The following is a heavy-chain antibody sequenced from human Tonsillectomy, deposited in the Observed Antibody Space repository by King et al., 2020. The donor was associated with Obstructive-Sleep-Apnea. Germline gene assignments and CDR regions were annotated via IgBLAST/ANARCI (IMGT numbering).Heavy chain of an antibody. CDR1: GFTFDDYA. J-gene: IGHJ4*02. V-gene: IGHV3-9*01. Sequence: VQLVESGGGLVQPGRSLRLSCAASGFTFDDYAMHWVRQAPGKGLEWVSSIRWNGGSIGYADSVKGRFTISRDNAKNSLYLQMNSLRAEDTALYYCAREIVRDVPWGIDYWGQGTLVTVSS. CDR2: IRWNGGSI. D-gene: IGHD7-27*01. CDR3: AREIVRDVPWGIDY.